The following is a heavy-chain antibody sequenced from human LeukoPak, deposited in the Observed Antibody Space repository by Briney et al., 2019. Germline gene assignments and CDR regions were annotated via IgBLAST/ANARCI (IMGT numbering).Heavy chain of an antibody. CDR1: GFTFSSFE. D-gene: IGHD3-16*01. CDR2: ISRESGSTI. J-gene: IGHJ4*02. CDR3: AGGWSLYYFDS. Sequence: PGGSLRISCAGSGFTFSSFEMSWGRQAPGKGLEWGLYISRESGSTISYADSVKGRFTISRDNAKNSLFLQMNNLRAEDTAAYYCAGGWSLYYFDSWGQGALVTVSS. V-gene: IGHV3-48*03.